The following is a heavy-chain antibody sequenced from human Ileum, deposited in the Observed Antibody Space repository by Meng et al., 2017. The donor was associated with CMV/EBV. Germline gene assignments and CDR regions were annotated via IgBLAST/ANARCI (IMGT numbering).Heavy chain of an antibody. D-gene: IGHD3-3*01. V-gene: IGHV4-34*01. CDR2: ISHVGDT. J-gene: IGHJ4*02. CDR3: ARASPQRRFLSY. Sequence: QVQLQQWGAGLLKPSENLSLICAVYSGAFSEYKWTWIRQPPGKGLEWIGEISHVGDTNYNPSLRGRVTISVDMSKKQFSLNLASVTAADTAIYYCARASPQRRFLSYWGQGTLVTVSS. CDR1: SGAFSEYK.